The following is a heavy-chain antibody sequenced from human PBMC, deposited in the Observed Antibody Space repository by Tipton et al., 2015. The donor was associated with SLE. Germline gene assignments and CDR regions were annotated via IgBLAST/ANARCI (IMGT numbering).Heavy chain of an antibody. D-gene: IGHD6-25*01. CDR2: IFTIGTT. J-gene: IGHJ3*01. CDR3: ARTEVGGYSHDAFDL. CDR1: GGSIRSGSYY. V-gene: IGHV4-61*02. Sequence: LRLFCTVSGGSIRSGSYYWTWIRQPAGTGLEWIGRIFTIGTTSYNPSLKSRVTISLDTSKNQLSLKLSPVTAADTAVYYCARTEVGGYSHDAFDLWGHGTMVTVSS.